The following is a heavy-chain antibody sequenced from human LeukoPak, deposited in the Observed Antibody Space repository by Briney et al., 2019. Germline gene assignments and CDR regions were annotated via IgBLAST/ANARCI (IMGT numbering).Heavy chain of an antibody. CDR2: IKSKTDRGTT. D-gene: IGHD1-1*01. CDR1: GFTFSNAW. J-gene: IGHJ4*02. CDR3: PTDVGTGTTRY. V-gene: IGHV3-15*01. Sequence: TGGSLRLSCAASGFTFSNAWTSWLRQAPGKGLEWVGRIKSKTDRGTTDYAAPAKDRFTIPRDDSKNTLYLQMNSLKTEDTAVYYCPTDVGTGTTRYWGQGTLVTVSS.